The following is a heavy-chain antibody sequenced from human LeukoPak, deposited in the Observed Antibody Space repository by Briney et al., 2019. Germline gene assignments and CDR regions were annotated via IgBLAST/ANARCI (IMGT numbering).Heavy chain of an antibody. J-gene: IGHJ4*02. D-gene: IGHD1-7*01. CDR2: IYYSGST. V-gene: IGHV4-59*01. CDR1: GGSISSYY. CDR3: ARGEWNYEFDY. Sequence: SETLSLTCTVSGGSISSYYWSWIRQPPGKGLEWIGYIYYSGSTNYNPSLKSRVTISVDTSKNQFSLKLSSVTAADTAVYYCARGEWNYEFDYWGRGTLVTVSS.